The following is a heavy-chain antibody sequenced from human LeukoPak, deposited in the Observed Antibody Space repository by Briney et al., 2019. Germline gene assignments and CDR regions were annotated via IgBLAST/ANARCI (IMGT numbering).Heavy chain of an antibody. Sequence: GGSLRLSCAASGFTFSSYSMNWVRQAPGKGLEWVSSISTSSTYMYYADSVKGRFTISRDNSKNTLYLQMNSLRAEDTAVYYCAKGAIWFGELFHNDYWGQGTLVTVSS. V-gene: IGHV3-21*01. CDR1: GFTFSSYS. CDR3: AKGAIWFGELFHNDY. J-gene: IGHJ4*02. D-gene: IGHD3-10*01. CDR2: ISTSSTYM.